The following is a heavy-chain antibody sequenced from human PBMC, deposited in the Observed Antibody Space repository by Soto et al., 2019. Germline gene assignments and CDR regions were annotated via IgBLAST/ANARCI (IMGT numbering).Heavy chain of an antibody. Sequence: QVQLRESGPGLVKPSETLSLTCTVSSGSIGTYCWSWIRQPPGQGLEWIGYIYYSGTTNYNPSLKSRVTIFLDTSKNQFSVRLSSVTAADTAVYYCARGRGGTYDAFDIWGQGTLVTVSS. CDR1: SGSIGTYC. D-gene: IGHD1-26*01. CDR2: IYYSGTT. CDR3: ARGRGGTYDAFDI. J-gene: IGHJ3*02. V-gene: IGHV4-59*01.